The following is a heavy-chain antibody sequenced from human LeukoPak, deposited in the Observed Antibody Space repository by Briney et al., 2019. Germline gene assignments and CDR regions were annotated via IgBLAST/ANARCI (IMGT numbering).Heavy chain of an antibody. D-gene: IGHD1-1*01. J-gene: IGHJ5*02. CDR2: ISSSSSYI. Sequence: GGSLRLSCAASGFTFSSYSMNWVRQAPGKGLEWVSSISSSSSYIYYADPVKGRFTISRDNAKNSLYLQMNSLRAEDTAVYYCARDLIADDQLPGWFDPWGQGTLVTVSS. V-gene: IGHV3-21*01. CDR1: GFTFSSYS. CDR3: ARDLIADDQLPGWFDP.